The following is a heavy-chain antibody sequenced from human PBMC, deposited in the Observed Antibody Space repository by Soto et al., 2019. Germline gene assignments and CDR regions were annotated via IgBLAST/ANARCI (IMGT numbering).Heavy chain of an antibody. Sequence: GGSLRLSCAASGFTFSSYAMSWVRQAPGKGLEWVSAISGSGGSTYYADSVKGRFTISRDNSKNTLYLQMNSLRAEDTAVYYCAKEPIVVVVAATHWWFDPWGQGTLVTVSS. V-gene: IGHV3-23*01. CDR1: GFTFSSYA. CDR2: ISGSGGST. D-gene: IGHD2-15*01. CDR3: AKEPIVVVVAATHWWFDP. J-gene: IGHJ5*02.